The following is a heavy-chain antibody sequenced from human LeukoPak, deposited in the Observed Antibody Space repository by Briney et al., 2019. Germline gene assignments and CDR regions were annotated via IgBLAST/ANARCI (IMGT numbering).Heavy chain of an antibody. J-gene: IGHJ5*02. Sequence: KSSETLSLTCTVSGYSISSGYYWGWIRQPPGKGLEWIGSIFHSGSTYYNPSLKSRVTISVDTSKNHFSLRLNSVTAADTAVYYCARLTPSYSSSNPWFDPWGQGTLVTVSS. V-gene: IGHV4-38-2*02. CDR2: IFHSGST. CDR1: GYSISSGYY. CDR3: ARLTPSYSSSNPWFDP. D-gene: IGHD6-6*01.